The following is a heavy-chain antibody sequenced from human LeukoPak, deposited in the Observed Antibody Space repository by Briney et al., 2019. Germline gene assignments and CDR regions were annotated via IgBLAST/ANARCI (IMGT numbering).Heavy chain of an antibody. CDR2: INPNSGGT. CDR3: ARDRGTTFGAGWFDP. J-gene: IGHJ5*02. CDR1: GYTFTGYY. D-gene: IGHD3-3*01. V-gene: IGHV1-2*02. Sequence: ASVKVSCKASGYTFTGYYMHWVRQAPGQGLEWMGWINPNSGGTNYAQKFQGRVTMTRDTSISTAYMELSRLRSDDTAVYYCARDRGTTFGAGWFDPWGQGTLVTVSS.